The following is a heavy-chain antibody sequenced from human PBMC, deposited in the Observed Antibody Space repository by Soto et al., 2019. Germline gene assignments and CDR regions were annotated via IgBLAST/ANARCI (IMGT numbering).Heavy chain of an antibody. J-gene: IGHJ5*01. CDR3: ARMASFGSLNWFDP. Sequence: QVQLVQSGAELKKPGASVRVSCKASGYTFTNNDVTWVRQATGQGLEWMGWMNPGRGDTGYAQKLQGRVTMTRDISIATAYMELSSLRSEDTAIYYCARMASFGSLNWFDPWGQGTLVTVSS. CDR1: GYTFTNND. D-gene: IGHD5-18*01. CDR2: MNPGRGDT. V-gene: IGHV1-8*01.